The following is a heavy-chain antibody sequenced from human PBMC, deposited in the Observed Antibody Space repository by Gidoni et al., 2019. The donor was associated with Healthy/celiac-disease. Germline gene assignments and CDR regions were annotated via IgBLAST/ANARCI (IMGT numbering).Heavy chain of an antibody. J-gene: IGHJ3*02. V-gene: IGHV1-69*06. CDR3: ARDQGINTIFGVVIEAGNAFDI. Sequence: QVQLVQSGAEVKKPGSSVKVSCKASGGTFSSYAISWVRQAPGQGLEWMGGIIPIFGTANYAQKFQGRVTITADKSTSTAYMELSSLRSEDTAVYYCARDQGINTIFGVVIEAGNAFDIWGQGTMVTVSS. CDR1: GGTFSSYA. D-gene: IGHD3-3*01. CDR2: IIPIFGTA.